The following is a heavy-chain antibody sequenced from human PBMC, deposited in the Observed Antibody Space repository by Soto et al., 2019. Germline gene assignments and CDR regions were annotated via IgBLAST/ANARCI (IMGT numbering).Heavy chain of an antibody. CDR3: ARMTFDDYFDY. D-gene: IGHD2-21*02. J-gene: IGHJ4*02. CDR2: IYYSGST. Sequence: SETLSLTCTVSGGSISSYYWSWIRQPPGKGLEWIGYIYYSGSTNYNPSLKSRVTISVDTSKNQFSLKMSSVTAADTAVYYCARMTFDDYFDYWGQGTLVTVS. CDR1: GGSISSYY. V-gene: IGHV4-59*01.